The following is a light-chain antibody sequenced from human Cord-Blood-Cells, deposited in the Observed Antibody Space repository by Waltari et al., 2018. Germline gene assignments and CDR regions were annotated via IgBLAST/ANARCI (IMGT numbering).Light chain of an antibody. CDR1: NRDVGSYNL. J-gene: IGLJ3*02. CDR2: EGS. V-gene: IGLV2-23*03. Sequence: QSALTQPASVSGSPEQSITISCTGTNRDVGSYNLVSWYQQHPGKAPKLMIYEGSNRPSGVSNRFSGSKSGNTASLTISGLQAEDEADYYCCSYAGSSTFAVFGGGTKLTVL. CDR3: CSYAGSSTFAV.